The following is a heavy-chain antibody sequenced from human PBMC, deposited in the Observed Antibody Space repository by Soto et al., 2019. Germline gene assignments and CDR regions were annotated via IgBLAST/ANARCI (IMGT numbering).Heavy chain of an antibody. Sequence: QVQLMEFGGGVVQSGRSLRLSCAAPGFTFSDYGMHWVRQAPGKGLEWVALISYDGSNKYYADFVKGRCTISRDTSKDTLYPHMNSLRTEDTAVYYCAKDLNRRFLDSLYGSDYYGYGMDVWGQGTTVIVSS. CDR1: GFTFSDYG. J-gene: IGHJ6*02. D-gene: IGHD3-16*02. CDR3: AKDLNRRFLDSLYGSDYYGYGMDV. CDR2: ISYDGSNK. V-gene: IGHV3-30*18.